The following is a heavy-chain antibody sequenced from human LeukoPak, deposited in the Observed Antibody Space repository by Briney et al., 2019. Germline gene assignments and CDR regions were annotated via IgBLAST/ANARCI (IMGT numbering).Heavy chain of an antibody. CDR1: GFTFDDYG. V-gene: IGHV3-20*04. D-gene: IGHD3-10*01. CDR3: AREYYGSGSYYNVGY. Sequence: GGSLRLSCAASGFTFDDYGMSWVRQAPGKGLEWVSGINWNGGRTDYADSVKGRFTIARDNAKKSLYVQMNSLRAEDTALYYCAREYYGSGSYYNVGYWGQGTLVTV. J-gene: IGHJ4*02. CDR2: INWNGGRT.